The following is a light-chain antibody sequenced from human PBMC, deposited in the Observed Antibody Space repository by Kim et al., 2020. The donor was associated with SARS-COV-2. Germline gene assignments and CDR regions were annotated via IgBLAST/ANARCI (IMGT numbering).Light chain of an antibody. J-gene: IGKJ2*01. CDR2: GAS. CDR3: QQYNNWRT. V-gene: IGKV3-15*01. CDR1: QSVSSN. Sequence: EIVMTQSPATLSVSPGERATLSCRASQSVSSNLAWYQQKPGQAPRLLIYGASTRATGIPDRFSGSGSGTEFTLTISSLQSEDFAVYYCQQYNNWRTFGQGTKLE.